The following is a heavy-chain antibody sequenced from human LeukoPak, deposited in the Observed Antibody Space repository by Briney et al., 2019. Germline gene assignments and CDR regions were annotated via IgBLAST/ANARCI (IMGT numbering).Heavy chain of an antibody. CDR3: ARDYDWNDA. V-gene: IGHV3-30*03. CDR2: ISYDGSNK. J-gene: IGHJ5*02. CDR1: GFTFSSYG. D-gene: IGHD3-16*01. Sequence: QPGRSLRLSCAASGFTFSSYGMHWVRQAPGKGLEWVAVISYDGSNKYYADSVKGRFTISRDNSKNTLYLQMNSLRAEDTAVYYCARDYDWNDAWGQGTLVTVSS.